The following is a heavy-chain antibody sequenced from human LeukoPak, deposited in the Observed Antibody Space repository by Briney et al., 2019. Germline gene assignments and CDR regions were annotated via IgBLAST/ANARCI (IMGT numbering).Heavy chain of an antibody. CDR2: INPSGSSA. J-gene: IGHJ5*02. CDR3: ARDNSVGETAWWFDP. Sequence: ASVKVSCKASGYSFTSYYMHWVRQAPGPGLEWMGFINPSGSSAAYAQKFQGRLTMTRDMFTSTDYMELTSLTSDDTAGYYCARDNSVGETAWWFDPWGQGTLVTVSS. V-gene: IGHV1-46*01. D-gene: IGHD1-26*01. CDR1: GYSFTSYY.